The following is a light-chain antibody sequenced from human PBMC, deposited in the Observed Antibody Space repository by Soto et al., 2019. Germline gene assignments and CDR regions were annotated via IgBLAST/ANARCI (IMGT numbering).Light chain of an antibody. CDR3: SSYGGSDFHVS. J-gene: IGLJ2*01. CDR2: DVT. V-gene: IGLV2-8*01. Sequence: QSVLTQPPSASGSPGQSATISCSGTSSDVGRYDYVSWYQQHPGKVPKLMIYDVTKRPSGVPDRFSGSKSGNTASLTVSGLQAEDEADYYCSSYGGSDFHVSFGGGTKLTVL. CDR1: SSDVGRYDY.